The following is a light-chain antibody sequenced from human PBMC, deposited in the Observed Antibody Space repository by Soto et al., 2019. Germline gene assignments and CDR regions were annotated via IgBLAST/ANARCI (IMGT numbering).Light chain of an antibody. V-gene: IGKV1-8*01. CDR2: AAS. CDR1: QDIGTY. CDR3: QHYYNYPRT. J-gene: IGKJ1*01. Sequence: AIRITQSPSSLSSSRGDRVTIPCRWSQDIGTYLAWYQQKPGKAPKLLIYAASSLQSGVPSRFSGSGSGTDFPLTISWLQSEDFATYYCQHYYNYPRTFGQGTKVDIK.